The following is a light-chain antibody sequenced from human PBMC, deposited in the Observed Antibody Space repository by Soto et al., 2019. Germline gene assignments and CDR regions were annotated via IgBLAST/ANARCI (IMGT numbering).Light chain of an antibody. J-gene: IGLJ2*01. Sequence: QAVVTQPPSVSGAPGQRVTISCTGSSSNIGAGYNVHWYQQVPGTAPRLLIYDNFNRPSGVPDRFSGSKSDTSASLAITGLQAEDEADYYCQSYDRSLSVVFGGGTKLTVL. CDR1: SSNIGAGYN. V-gene: IGLV1-40*01. CDR2: DNF. CDR3: QSYDRSLSVV.